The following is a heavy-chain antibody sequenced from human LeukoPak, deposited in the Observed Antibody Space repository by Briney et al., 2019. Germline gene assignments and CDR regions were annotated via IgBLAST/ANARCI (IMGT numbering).Heavy chain of an antibody. CDR3: ARGLYSSSP. Sequence: GGSLRLSCAASGFTFSNYAMNWVRQAPGKGLEWVSAIGGSGGSTYYADSVKGRFTISRDNSKNTLYLQVNSLRAEDTAVYYCARGLYSSSPWGQGILVTVSS. V-gene: IGHV3-23*01. D-gene: IGHD6-6*01. J-gene: IGHJ4*02. CDR2: IGGSGGST. CDR1: GFTFSNYA.